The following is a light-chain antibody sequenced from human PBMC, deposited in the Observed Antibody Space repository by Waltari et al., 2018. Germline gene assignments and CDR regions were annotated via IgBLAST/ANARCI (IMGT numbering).Light chain of an antibody. J-gene: IGKJ2*01. Sequence: DIQMTQSPSSLSASVGDRVTITCRASQSISSYLNWYQQKPGKAPKLLIYAASSLQSGVPSRFSGSGSGTDFTLTINNLHPEDFATYYCQQYNNWYTFGQGTKLEIK. CDR1: QSISSY. CDR2: AAS. V-gene: IGKV1-39*01. CDR3: QQYNNWYT.